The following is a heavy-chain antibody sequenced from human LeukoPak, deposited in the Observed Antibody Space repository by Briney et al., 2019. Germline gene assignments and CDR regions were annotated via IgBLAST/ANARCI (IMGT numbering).Heavy chain of an antibody. J-gene: IGHJ4*02. D-gene: IGHD2-2*01. Sequence: HGESLKISCKGSGYSFTSYWIGWVRQMPGKGLEWMGIIYPGDPDTRYSPSFQGQVTISADKSISTAYLQWSSLKASDTAMYYCARLSEGKYCSSTSCYAGDYWGQGTLVTVSS. V-gene: IGHV5-51*01. CDR1: GYSFTSYW. CDR2: IYPGDPDT. CDR3: ARLSEGKYCSSTSCYAGDY.